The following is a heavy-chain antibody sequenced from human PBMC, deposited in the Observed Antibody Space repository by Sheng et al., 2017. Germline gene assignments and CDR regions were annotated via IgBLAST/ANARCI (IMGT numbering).Heavy chain of an antibody. Sequence: QVQLQESGPGLVEPSETLSLTCTVSGSSIASDYCWDWIRQSPGKGLEWIGSVYQSGTTYINPSLKGRATISVDTSNNKFSLRVTSVTVDDAAVYYCARDVKLHWGPRPWYFDLWGRG. V-gene: IGHV4-38-2*02. D-gene: IGHD3-16*01. J-gene: IGHJ2*01. CDR1: GSSIASDYC. CDR3: ARDVKLHWGPRPWYFDL. CDR2: VYQSGTT.